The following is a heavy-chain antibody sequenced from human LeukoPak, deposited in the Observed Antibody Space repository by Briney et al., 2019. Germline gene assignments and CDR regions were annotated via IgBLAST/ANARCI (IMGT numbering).Heavy chain of an antibody. J-gene: IGHJ4*02. Sequence: ASVKVSCKASGGTFSSYAISWVRQAPGQGLEWMGGIIPIFGTANYAQKFQGRVTITADESTSTAYMELSSLRSEDTAVYYCARDREHYDSSALFGYWGQGTLVTVSS. V-gene: IGHV1-69*13. D-gene: IGHD3-22*01. CDR2: IIPIFGTA. CDR3: ARDREHYDSSALFGY. CDR1: GGTFSSYA.